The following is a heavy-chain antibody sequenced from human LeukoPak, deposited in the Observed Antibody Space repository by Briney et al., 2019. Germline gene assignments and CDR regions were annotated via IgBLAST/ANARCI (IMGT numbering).Heavy chain of an antibody. CDR3: ARAYGARPYYYFDY. CDR2: IYYSGSA. V-gene: IGHV4-39*01. Sequence: SETLSLTCSVSGGSISSNGYYWGWIRQPPGKGLEWIGAIYYSGSAYYNPSLKSRVTISVDTSKNQFSLKVTSVTAADTAVYYCARAYGARPYYYFDYWGQGALVTVSS. D-gene: IGHD4-17*01. J-gene: IGHJ4*02. CDR1: GGSISSNGYY.